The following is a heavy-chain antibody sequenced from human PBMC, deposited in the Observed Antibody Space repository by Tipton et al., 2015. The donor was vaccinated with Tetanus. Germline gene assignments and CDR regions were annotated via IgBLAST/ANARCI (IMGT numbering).Heavy chain of an antibody. Sequence: TLSLTCAISGGSINSGAYCWSWIRQHPGKGMESIGCISSGERTFYNPSLTSRVSISVDRSKNQFSLKLTSVTAADTAIYFCARGGDNLSFQRPTGRWFDPWGHGTLVTVSS. V-gene: IGHV4-31*11. D-gene: IGHD1-1*01. CDR1: GGSINSGAYC. CDR2: ISSGERT. CDR3: ARGGDNLSFQRPTGRWFDP. J-gene: IGHJ5*02.